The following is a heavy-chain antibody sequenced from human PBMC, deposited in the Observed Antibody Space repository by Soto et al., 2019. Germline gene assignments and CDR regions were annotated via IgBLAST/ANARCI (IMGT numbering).Heavy chain of an antibody. V-gene: IGHV3-23*01. CDR1: GFSFVNYA. J-gene: IGHJ4*02. D-gene: IGHD4-17*01. CDR3: AKESMPEHYGDTLFDY. Sequence: DVQLSESGGGVVQAGGSLRLSCEASGFSFVNYALSWVRQAPGKGLEWVATLSAGRRGDYADSVKGRFTIAKDFSTNTLHLQARSLRADDTAVYYCAKESMPEHYGDTLFDYWGQGTRVTVSS. CDR2: LSAGRRG.